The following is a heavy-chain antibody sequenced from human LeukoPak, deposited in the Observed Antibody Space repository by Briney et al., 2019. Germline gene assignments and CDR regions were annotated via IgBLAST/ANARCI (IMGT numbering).Heavy chain of an antibody. CDR2: INHSGST. D-gene: IGHD2-15*01. V-gene: IGHV4-34*01. CDR1: GGSFSGYY. Sequence: SETLSLTCAVYGGSFSGYYWSWIRQPPGKGLEWIGEINHSGSTNYNPSLKSRVTISVDTSKNQFSLKLSSVTAADTAVYYCGRVNCSGGSCYAYFDYWGQGTLVTVSS. J-gene: IGHJ4*02. CDR3: GRVNCSGGSCYAYFDY.